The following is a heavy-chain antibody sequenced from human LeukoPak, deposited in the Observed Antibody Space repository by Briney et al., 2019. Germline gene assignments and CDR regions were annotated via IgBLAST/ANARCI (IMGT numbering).Heavy chain of an antibody. V-gene: IGHV4-30-2*01. CDR3: AKESGRGTFDL. J-gene: IGHJ3*01. Sequence: SQTLSLTCAVSGGSISSGGYSWSWIRQPPGKGLEWIGYIYHSGSTYHNPSLKSRVAISVDRSKNQFSLELNSVTAADTAVYYCAKESGRGTFDLWGQGTMVTVSS. D-gene: IGHD3-10*01. CDR1: GGSISSGGYS. CDR2: IYHSGST.